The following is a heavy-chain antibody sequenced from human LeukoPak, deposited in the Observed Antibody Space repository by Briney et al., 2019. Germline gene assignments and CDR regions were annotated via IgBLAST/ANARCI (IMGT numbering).Heavy chain of an antibody. V-gene: IGHV4-34*01. CDR2: INHSGST. CDR1: GGSCSGYY. Sequence: SETLSLTCAVYGGSCSGYYWSWIRQPPGKGLEWIGEINHSGSTNYNPSLKSRVTISVDTSKNQFSLKLSSVTAADTAVYYCARPKRRLPCFDYWGQGTLVTVSS. J-gene: IGHJ4*02. D-gene: IGHD4-11*01. CDR3: ARPKRRLPCFDY.